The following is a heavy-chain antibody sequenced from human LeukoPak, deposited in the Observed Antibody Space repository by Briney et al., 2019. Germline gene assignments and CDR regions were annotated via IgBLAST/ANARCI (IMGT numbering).Heavy chain of an antibody. J-gene: IGHJ6*02. CDR2: IYYSGST. D-gene: IGHD2-21*02. Sequence: PSETLSLTCTVSGGPISSGGYYWSWIRQHPGKGLEWIGYIYYSGSTYYNPSLKSRVTISVDTSKNQFSLKLSSVTAADTAVYYCASRNDPNCGGDCGIYYYYGMDVWGQGTTVTVSS. V-gene: IGHV4-31*03. CDR3: ASRNDPNCGGDCGIYYYYGMDV. CDR1: GGPISSGGYY.